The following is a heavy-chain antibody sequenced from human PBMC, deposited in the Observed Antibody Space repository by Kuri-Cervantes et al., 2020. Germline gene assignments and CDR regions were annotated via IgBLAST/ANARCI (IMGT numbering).Heavy chain of an antibody. V-gene: IGHV3-7*01. CDR2: IRGDGNEK. CDR1: GFSFSSFW. J-gene: IGHJ4*02. Sequence: GESLKISCAASGFSFSSFWMTWVRQAPGKGLQWVANIRGDGNEKQYEDSVKGRFTISRDNAKNSLYLQMNSLRAEDTAVYYCARDLGFGLVFDYWGQGTLVTVSS. D-gene: IGHD3-10*01. CDR3: ARDLGFGLVFDY.